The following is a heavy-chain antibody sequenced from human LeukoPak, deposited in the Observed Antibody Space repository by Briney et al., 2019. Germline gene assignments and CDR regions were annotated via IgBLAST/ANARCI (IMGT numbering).Heavy chain of an antibody. CDR3: ARDAYSSTWYPGGYYFDS. J-gene: IGHJ4*02. CDR1: GFIFSSYS. D-gene: IGHD6-13*01. CDR2: ILSDVSNT. V-gene: IGHV3-30-3*01. Sequence: GGPLRLSCVASGFIFSSYSMHGLRQAPGKGLEWVALILSDVSNTNYAYSVKGRFTISRDNSKSTLYLQMNSLRTEDTAIYYCARDAYSSTWYPGGYYFDSWGQGTLVTVSS.